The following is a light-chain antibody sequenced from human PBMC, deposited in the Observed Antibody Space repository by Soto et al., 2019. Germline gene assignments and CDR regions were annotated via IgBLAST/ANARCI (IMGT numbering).Light chain of an antibody. V-gene: IGLV2-14*01. CDR3: SSYATRSTLV. Sequence: QSALTQPASVSGSPGQSITISCTGTSSDVGGYNYVSWYQQHPGKAPKLMVYEVSNRPSGLSNRFSGSKSGNTASLTISGLHAEDEADYYCSSYATRSTLVFGGGTKLTVL. J-gene: IGLJ3*02. CDR2: EVS. CDR1: SSDVGGYNY.